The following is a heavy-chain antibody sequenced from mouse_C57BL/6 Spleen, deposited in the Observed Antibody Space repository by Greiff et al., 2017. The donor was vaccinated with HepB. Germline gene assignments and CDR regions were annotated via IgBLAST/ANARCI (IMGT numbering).Heavy chain of an antibody. Sequence: VQLQESGPGLVAPSQSLSIICTVSGFSLTSYAISWVRQPPGKGLEWLGVIWTGGGTNYNSALKSRLSISKDNSKSQVFLKMNSLQTDDTARYYGARNLRYGSRSAYYFDYWGQGTTLTVSS. CDR1: GFSLTSYA. CDR2: IWTGGGT. J-gene: IGHJ2*01. V-gene: IGHV2-9-1*01. D-gene: IGHD1-1*01. CDR3: ARNLRYGSRSAYYFDY.